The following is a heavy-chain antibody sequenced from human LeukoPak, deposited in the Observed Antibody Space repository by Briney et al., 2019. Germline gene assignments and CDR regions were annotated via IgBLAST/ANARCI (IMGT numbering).Heavy chain of an antibody. V-gene: IGHV4-38-2*02. CDR2: IYHSGNT. D-gene: IGHD1-26*01. Sequence: SETLSLTCTVSGYSISSGYYWGWIRQPPGKGLEWIGSIYHSGNTYYNPSLKSRVTISVDKSKNQFSLKLSSVTAADTAVYYCAREVGGYYFDYWGQGTLVTVSS. CDR3: AREVGGYYFDY. CDR1: GYSISSGYY. J-gene: IGHJ4*02.